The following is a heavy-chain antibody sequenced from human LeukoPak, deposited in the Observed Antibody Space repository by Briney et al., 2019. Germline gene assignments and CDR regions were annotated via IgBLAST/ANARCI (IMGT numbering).Heavy chain of an antibody. CDR2: IWYDGSNK. CDR1: GFTFSSYG. D-gene: IGHD2-2*01. CDR3: AKVAYCSSTSCPPQGKELDY. V-gene: IGHV3-33*06. J-gene: IGHJ4*02. Sequence: PGGSLRLSCAASGFTFSSYGMHWVRQAPGKGLEWVAVIWYDGSNKYYADSVKGRFTISRDNSKNTLYLQMNGLRAEDTAVYYCAKVAYCSSTSCPPQGKELDYWGQGTLVTVSS.